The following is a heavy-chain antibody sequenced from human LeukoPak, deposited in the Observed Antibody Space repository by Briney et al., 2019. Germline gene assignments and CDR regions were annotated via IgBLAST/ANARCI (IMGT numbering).Heavy chain of an antibody. CDR3: AKAKKGYCSGGSRPSIDY. D-gene: IGHD2-15*01. Sequence: PGGSLRLSCAASGFTFSSYGMHWVRQAPGKGLEWVAVISYDGSNKYYADSVKGRFTISRDNSKNTLYLQMNSLRAEDTAVYYCAKAKKGYCSGGSRPSIDYWGQGTLVTVSS. V-gene: IGHV3-30*18. CDR2: ISYDGSNK. CDR1: GFTFSSYG. J-gene: IGHJ4*02.